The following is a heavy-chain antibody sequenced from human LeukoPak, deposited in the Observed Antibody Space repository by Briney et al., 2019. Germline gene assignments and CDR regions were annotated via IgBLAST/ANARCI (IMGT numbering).Heavy chain of an antibody. V-gene: IGHV1-2*02. D-gene: IGHD6-19*01. J-gene: IGHJ6*02. Sequence: ASVKVSCKASGYTFTGYYMHWVRQAPGQGLEWMGWINPNSGGTNYAQKFQGRVTMTRDTSISTAYMELSRLGSDDTAVYYCARGVSIAVAGYYYGMDVWGQGTTVTVSS. CDR3: ARGVSIAVAGYYYGMDV. CDR2: INPNSGGT. CDR1: GYTFTGYY.